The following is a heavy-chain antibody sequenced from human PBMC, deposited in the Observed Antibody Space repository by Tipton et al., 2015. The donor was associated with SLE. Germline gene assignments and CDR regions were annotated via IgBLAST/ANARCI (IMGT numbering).Heavy chain of an antibody. CDR2: INHSGST. Sequence: KPSETLSLTCAVYGGSFSGYYWSWIRQPPGKGLEWIGEINHSGSTNYNPSLKSRVTISVDTSKNQFSLKLSSVTAADTAVYYCARGDYDFWSGWGMDVWGQGTTVTVSS. J-gene: IGHJ6*02. V-gene: IGHV4-34*01. CDR1: GGSFSGYY. D-gene: IGHD3-3*01. CDR3: ARGDYDFWSGWGMDV.